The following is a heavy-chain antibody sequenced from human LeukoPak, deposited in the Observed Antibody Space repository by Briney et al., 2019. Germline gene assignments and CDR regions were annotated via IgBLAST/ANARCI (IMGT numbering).Heavy chain of an antibody. CDR2: IYYSGTT. D-gene: IGHD1-26*01. V-gene: IGHV4-59*02. Sequence: SETLTLTCTVSGGSVSNYYWSWVRQPPGKGLEWIGYIYYSGTTSYNPSLKSRLTISVDTSKNQFSLKLSSVTAADTAVYYCARDLGSGKYYSYLDYWGQGTLVTVSS. CDR1: GGSVSNYY. J-gene: IGHJ4*02. CDR3: ARDLGSGKYYSYLDY.